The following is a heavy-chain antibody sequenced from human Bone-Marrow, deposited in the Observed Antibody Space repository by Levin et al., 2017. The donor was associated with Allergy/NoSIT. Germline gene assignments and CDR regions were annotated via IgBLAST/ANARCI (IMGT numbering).Heavy chain of an antibody. D-gene: IGHD2-2*01. CDR3: TRIYCSSTSCYAVFFQH. CDR2: IRTKAYGETT. J-gene: IGHJ1*01. CDR1: GFTFDNFA. V-gene: IGHV3-49*04. Sequence: PGESLKISCTVSGFTFDNFAMTWVRQAPGKGPEWVGFIRTKAYGETTEYAASVKGRFTISKDDSKSIAYLQMNSLKTEDTAVYYCTRIYCSSTSCYAVFFQHWGQGTLVTVSS.